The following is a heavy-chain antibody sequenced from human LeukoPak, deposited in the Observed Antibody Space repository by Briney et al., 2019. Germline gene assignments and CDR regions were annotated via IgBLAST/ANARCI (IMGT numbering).Heavy chain of an antibody. V-gene: IGHV3-7*03. CDR3: ARGEYYYDGGY. D-gene: IGHD3-22*01. CDR1: GLTFSNYW. Sequence: GGSLRLSCAVSGLTFSNYWMSWVRQAQGKGLEWVANINQNGGEKYYVDAVKGRFTISRDNAKNSVYLQMNSLRAEDTAVYYCARGEYYYDGGYWGQGTLVTVSS. J-gene: IGHJ4*02. CDR2: INQNGGEK.